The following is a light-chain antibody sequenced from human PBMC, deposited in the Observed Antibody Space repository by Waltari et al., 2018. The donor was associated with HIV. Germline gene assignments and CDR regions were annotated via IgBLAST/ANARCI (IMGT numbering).Light chain of an antibody. J-gene: IGKJ4*01. CDR2: DAS. Sequence: DIQMTQSPSSLSPSVGDRVTITCQASQDISNYLNWYQQKPGKAPKLLIYDASNLETGVPSRFSGSGSGTDFTFTISSLQPEDVATYYCQQYENLPLTFGGGTKVESK. CDR1: QDISNY. CDR3: QQYENLPLT. V-gene: IGKV1-33*01.